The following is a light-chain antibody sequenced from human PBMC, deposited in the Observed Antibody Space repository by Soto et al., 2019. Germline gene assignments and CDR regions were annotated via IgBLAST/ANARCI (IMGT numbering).Light chain of an antibody. CDR3: QQSYDTPWT. V-gene: IGKV1-39*01. Sequence: DIHMTHSPSSLSASIGDRVTITCRASQTILSFLNWYQQRPGKAPSLLIYAAYNLESGVPSRFSGSGSGTEFTLTISSLQSEDFATYYCQQSYDTPWTFGQGTRLEI. CDR2: AAY. CDR1: QTILSF. J-gene: IGKJ5*01.